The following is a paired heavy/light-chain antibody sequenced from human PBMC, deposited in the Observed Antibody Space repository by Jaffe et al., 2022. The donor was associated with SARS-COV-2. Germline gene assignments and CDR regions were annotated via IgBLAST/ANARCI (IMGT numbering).Light chain of an antibody. Sequence: SYELTQPPSVSVSPGQTARITCSGDALPKKYAYWYQQKSGQAPVLVIYEDGKRPSGIPERFSGSSSGTMATLTISGAQVEDEADYYCYSTDSSDFLYWVFGGGTKLTVL. CDR2: EDG. J-gene: IGLJ3*02. V-gene: IGLV3-10*01. CDR1: ALPKKY. CDR3: YSTDSSDFLYWV.
Heavy chain of an antibody. CDR2: IGTFNGNT. J-gene: IGHJ4*02. D-gene: IGHD2-15*01. V-gene: IGHV1-18*01. CDR1: GYTFASYG. Sequence: QVQLVQSGAEVKKPGASVKVSCKTSGYTFASYGISWVRQAPGQGLEWMGWIGTFNGNTNYAQKLQGRVTMTTDTSTSTAYMELRSLRSDDTAVYYCASSKNYCSGGSCHELDYWGQGTLVTVSS. CDR3: ASSKNYCSGGSCHELDY.